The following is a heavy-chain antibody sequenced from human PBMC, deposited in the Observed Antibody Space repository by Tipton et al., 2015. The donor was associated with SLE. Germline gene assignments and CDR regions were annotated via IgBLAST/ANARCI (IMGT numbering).Heavy chain of an antibody. CDR3: GRGVYSESSVGMDV. CDR1: GFTFHEHA. V-gene: IGHV3-9*01. Sequence: SLRLSCAISGFTFHEHAIHWVRQAPGKGLEWVAAIFWYGEAGYADSVKGRFTISRDNAKNTLYLQMNSLRAEDTAVYYCGRGVYSESSVGMDVWGQGTTVTVSS. D-gene: IGHD3-22*01. J-gene: IGHJ6*02. CDR2: IFWYGEA.